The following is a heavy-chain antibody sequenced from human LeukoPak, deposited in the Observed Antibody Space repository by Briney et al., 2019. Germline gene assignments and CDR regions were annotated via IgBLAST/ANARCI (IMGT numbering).Heavy chain of an antibody. V-gene: IGHV4-59*01. CDR1: GGSISSYY. D-gene: IGHD5-12*01. Sequence: SETLSLTCTVSGGSISSYYWSWILQPPGKGLEWIGYIYYSGSTNYNPSLKSRVTISVDTSKNQFSLKLSSVTAADTAVYYCAGYVSYYGMDVWGQGTTVTVSS. CDR2: IYYSGST. CDR3: AGYVSYYGMDV. J-gene: IGHJ6*02.